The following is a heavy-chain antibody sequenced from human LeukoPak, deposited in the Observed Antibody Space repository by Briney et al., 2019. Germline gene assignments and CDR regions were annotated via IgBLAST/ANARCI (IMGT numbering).Heavy chain of an antibody. V-gene: IGHV3-48*03. Sequence: PGGSLRLSCAASGFTFSSYEMNWVRQAPGKGLEWVSYISSSGSTIYYADSVKGRFTISRDNAKNSLHLQMNSLRAEDTAVYYCARGPLDYYYYYMDVWGKGTTVTISS. CDR3: ARGPLDYYYYYMDV. J-gene: IGHJ6*03. CDR2: ISSSGSTI. CDR1: GFTFSSYE.